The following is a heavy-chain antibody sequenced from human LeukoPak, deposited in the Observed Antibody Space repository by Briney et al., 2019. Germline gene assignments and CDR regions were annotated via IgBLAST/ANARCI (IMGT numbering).Heavy chain of an antibody. V-gene: IGHV1-8*02. J-gene: IGHJ3*02. CDR2: MNPNSGNT. CDR1: GYTFTGYY. CDR3: ARGEAWHYDSSGYYSDAFDI. Sequence: ASVKVSCKASGYTFTGYYMHWVRQATGQGLEWMGWMNPNSGNTGYAQKFQGRVTMTRNTSISTAYMELSSLRSEDTAVYYCARGEAWHYDSSGYYSDAFDIWGQGTMVTVSS. D-gene: IGHD3-22*01.